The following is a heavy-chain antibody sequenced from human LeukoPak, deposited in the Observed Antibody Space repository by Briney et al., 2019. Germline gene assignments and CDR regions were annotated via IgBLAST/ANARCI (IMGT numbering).Heavy chain of an antibody. Sequence: PGGSLRLSCAASGFTFDDYAMHWVRQAPGKGLELVSGISWNSGSIGYADSVKGRFTISRDNAKNSLYLQMNSLRAEDTALYYCARELDDSSGYYFDYWGQGTLVTVSS. CDR2: ISWNSGSI. J-gene: IGHJ4*02. D-gene: IGHD3-22*01. CDR3: ARELDDSSGYYFDY. V-gene: IGHV3-9*01. CDR1: GFTFDDYA.